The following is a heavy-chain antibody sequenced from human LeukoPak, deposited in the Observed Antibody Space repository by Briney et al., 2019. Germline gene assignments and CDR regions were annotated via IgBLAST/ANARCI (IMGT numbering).Heavy chain of an antibody. CDR3: AKDLRGSGWYYFDY. J-gene: IGHJ4*02. D-gene: IGHD6-19*01. CDR1: RFTFSSYA. V-gene: IGHV3-23*01. CDR2: ISDSGGST. Sequence: GGSLRLSCTASRFTFSSYAMSWVRQAPGEGLEWVSSISDSGGSTNYADSVKGRFTISRDNSKNTLFLQMNSLRAEDTAVYYCAKDLRGSGWYYFDYWGQGTLVTVSS.